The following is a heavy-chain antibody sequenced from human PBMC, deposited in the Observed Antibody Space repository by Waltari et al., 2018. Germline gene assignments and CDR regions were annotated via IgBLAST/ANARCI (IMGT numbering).Heavy chain of an antibody. CDR3: ARGVWFGELRHLDY. Sequence: QVQLVQSGAEVKKPGSSVKVSCKASGGPFSSSAISWVRQAPGQGIEWMGGDIPIFGTANYAQKFQGRVTITADESTSTAYMELSSLRSEDTAVYYCARGVWFGELRHLDYWGQGTLVTVSS. J-gene: IGHJ4*02. CDR2: DIPIFGTA. CDR1: GGPFSSSA. D-gene: IGHD3-10*01. V-gene: IGHV1-69*01.